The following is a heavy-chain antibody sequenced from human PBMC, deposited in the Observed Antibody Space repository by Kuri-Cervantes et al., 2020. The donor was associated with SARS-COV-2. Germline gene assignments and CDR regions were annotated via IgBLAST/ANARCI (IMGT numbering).Heavy chain of an antibody. CDR2: IYYSWST. CDR1: GGSISSYY. D-gene: IGHD2-2*01. Sequence: ESLKISCTVSGGSISSYYWSWIRQPPGKGLEWTGYIYYSWSTNYKPSLKSRVTISVDTSKNQFSLKLSSVTAADTAMYYCARKPAAHYCGMDVWGQGTTVTVSS. CDR3: ARKPAAHYCGMDV. J-gene: IGHJ6*02. V-gene: IGHV4-59*01.